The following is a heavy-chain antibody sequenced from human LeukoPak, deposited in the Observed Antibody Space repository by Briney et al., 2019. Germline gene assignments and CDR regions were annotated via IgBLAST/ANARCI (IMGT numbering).Heavy chain of an antibody. CDR2: ISAHNGNA. D-gene: IGHD3-3*01. V-gene: IGHV1-18*01. CDR1: GYTFTSYG. CDR3: ARDLERYYDLEGRSGY. J-gene: IGHJ4*02. Sequence: GASVKVSCKTSGYTFTSYGINWVRQAPGQGLEWMGRISAHNGNANYAQKFQGRVTMTTDTLATTAYMELRSLRSDDTAVCYCARDLERYYDLEGRSGYWGQGTLVTVSS.